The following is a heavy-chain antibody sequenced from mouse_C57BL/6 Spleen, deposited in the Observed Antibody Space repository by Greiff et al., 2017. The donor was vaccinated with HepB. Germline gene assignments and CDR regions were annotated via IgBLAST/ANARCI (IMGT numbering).Heavy chain of an antibody. D-gene: IGHD1-1*01. V-gene: IGHV1-55*01. J-gene: IGHJ4*01. Sequence: VQLQQPGAELVKPGASVKMSCKASGYTFTSYWITWVKQRPGQGLEWIGDIYPGSGSTNYNEKFKSKATLTVDTSSSTAYMQLSSLTSEDSAVYYCARREITTNAMDYWGQGTSVTVSS. CDR2: IYPGSGST. CDR3: ARREITTNAMDY. CDR1: GYTFTSYW.